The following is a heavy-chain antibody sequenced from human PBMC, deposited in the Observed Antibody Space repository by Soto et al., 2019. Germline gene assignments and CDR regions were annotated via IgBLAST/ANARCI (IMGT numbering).Heavy chain of an antibody. J-gene: IGHJ5*02. D-gene: IGHD5-12*01. V-gene: IGHV4-30-4*01. CDR3: ARAGVATIYPGNNWFDP. CDR2: IYYSGST. Sequence: SETLSLICTVSGGSISCGEYDLSWLRHPPGKGLEGIGYIYYSGSTYYNPSLKSRVTISVDTSKNQFSLNLSSVTAADTAMYYCARAGVATIYPGNNWFDPWGQGTLVTVS. CDR1: GGSISCGEYD.